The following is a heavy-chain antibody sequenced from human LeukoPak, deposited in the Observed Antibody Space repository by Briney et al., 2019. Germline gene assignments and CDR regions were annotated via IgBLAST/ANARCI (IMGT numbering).Heavy chain of an antibody. V-gene: IGHV4-61*01. CDR3: ARSGDYGDYGPWYFDL. CDR1: GYSISSGYY. D-gene: IGHD4-17*01. CDR2: IYYSGST. J-gene: IGHJ2*01. Sequence: PSETLSLTCTVSGYSISSGYYWGWIRQPPGKGLGWIGYIYYSGSTNYNPSLKSRVTISVDTSKNQFSLKLSSVTAADTAVYYCARSGDYGDYGPWYFDLWGRGTLVTVSS.